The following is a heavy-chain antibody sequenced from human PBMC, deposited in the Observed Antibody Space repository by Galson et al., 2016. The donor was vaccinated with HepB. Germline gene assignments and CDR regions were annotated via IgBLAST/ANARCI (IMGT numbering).Heavy chain of an antibody. V-gene: IGHV3-21*01. J-gene: IGHJ2*01. D-gene: IGHD6-13*01. Sequence: SLRLSCAASGFTFRTYNMNWVRQAPGKGLEWVSSISSRTSDIYYADSVKGRFTISRDNAKNSLYLQMNSLRAEDTAVYYCARGGKSDGYITAPDDLFFDLWGRGTLVTVSS. CDR1: GFTFRTYN. CDR3: ARGGKSDGYITAPDDLFFDL. CDR2: ISSRTSDI.